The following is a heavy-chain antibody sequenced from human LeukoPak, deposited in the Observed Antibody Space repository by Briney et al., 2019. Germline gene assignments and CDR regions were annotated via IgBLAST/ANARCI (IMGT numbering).Heavy chain of an antibody. Sequence: AGGSLRLSCAASGFTFSSYAMHWVRQAPGKGLEWVALISYDGSNKYYADSVKGRFTISRDNSKNTLYLQMNSLRAEDTAVYYCARGIEYSSSSDYWGRGTLVTVSS. V-gene: IGHV3-30*04. D-gene: IGHD6-6*01. J-gene: IGHJ4*02. CDR2: ISYDGSNK. CDR3: ARGIEYSSSSDY. CDR1: GFTFSSYA.